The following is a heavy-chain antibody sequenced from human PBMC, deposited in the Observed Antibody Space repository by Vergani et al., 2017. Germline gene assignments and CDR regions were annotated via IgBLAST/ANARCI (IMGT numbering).Heavy chain of an antibody. CDR2: FDPEVAET. Sequence: QVQLVQSGAEVKKPGASVKVSCKVSGYTPTVLSMHWVRQAPGKGLEWMGGFDPEVAETIYAHKFQGRVTMTDDTSTDTAYMALSRLRSEDPAVYYFATQGYSYGYDYWSQGTLVTVSS. V-gene: IGHV1-24*01. J-gene: IGHJ4*02. D-gene: IGHD5-18*01. CDR3: ATQGYSYGYDY. CDR1: GYTPTVLS.